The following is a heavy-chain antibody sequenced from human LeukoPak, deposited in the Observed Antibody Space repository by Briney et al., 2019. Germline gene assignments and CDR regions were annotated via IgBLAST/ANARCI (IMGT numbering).Heavy chain of an antibody. V-gene: IGHV1-46*01. CDR1: GYTFTSYY. J-gene: IGHJ4*02. Sequence: GASVTVSCKASGYTFTSYYIHWVRQAPGQGLEWMGIINPSGGSTTYAQKFQGRVTMTRDMSSSTVYMELSSLRSEDTAVYYCARGGIWFTLTFDYWGQGTLVTVSS. D-gene: IGHD3-10*01. CDR3: ARGGIWFTLTFDY. CDR2: INPSGGST.